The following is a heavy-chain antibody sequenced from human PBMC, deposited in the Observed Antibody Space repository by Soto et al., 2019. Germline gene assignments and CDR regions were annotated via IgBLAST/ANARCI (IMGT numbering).Heavy chain of an antibody. CDR2: IIPLFGTA. J-gene: IGHJ4*02. Sequence: QVQLVQSGAEVKKPGSSVKVSCKASGGSFNKYAIDWVRQAPGQGLEWMGGIIPLFGTANYAQKFQARVTITADEAASTAYMELRSLRYEDTAVYYCARQVDYDTSGYYYAYWGQGTLVTVSS. D-gene: IGHD3-22*01. CDR3: ARQVDYDTSGYYYAY. CDR1: GGSFNKYA. V-gene: IGHV1-69*01.